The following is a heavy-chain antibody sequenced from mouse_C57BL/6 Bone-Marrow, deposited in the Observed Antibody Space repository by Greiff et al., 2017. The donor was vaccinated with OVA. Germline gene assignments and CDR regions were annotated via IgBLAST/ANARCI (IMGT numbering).Heavy chain of an antibody. CDR2: IYPRSGNT. Sequence: VQLQQSGAELARPGASVKLSCKASGYTFTSYGISWVKQRTGQGLEWIGEIYPRSGNTYYNEKFKGKATLTVDKSSSTAYMQLSSLTSEDSAVYYCASSGVFAYWGQGTLVTVSA. V-gene: IGHV1-81*01. CDR3: ASSGVFAY. J-gene: IGHJ3*01. CDR1: GYTFTSYG. D-gene: IGHD3-1*01.